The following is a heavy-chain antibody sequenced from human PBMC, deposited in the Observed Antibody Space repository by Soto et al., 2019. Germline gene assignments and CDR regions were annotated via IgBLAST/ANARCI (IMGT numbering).Heavy chain of an antibody. CDR3: ARAIARDGSSWYRGGYDS. CDR2: INPDTGGT. CDR1: GYTFNAYY. J-gene: IGHJ4*02. V-gene: IGHV1-2*04. Sequence: QVRLLQSGAEVKKSGASVKVSCKASGYTFNAYYIHWMRQARGQGLEWMGWINPDTGGTDYAQKFQGWVTMTRDTSLTTAYMELASLKIDDTAVYYCARAIARDGSSWYRGGYDSWGQGTLVTVS. D-gene: IGHD6-13*01.